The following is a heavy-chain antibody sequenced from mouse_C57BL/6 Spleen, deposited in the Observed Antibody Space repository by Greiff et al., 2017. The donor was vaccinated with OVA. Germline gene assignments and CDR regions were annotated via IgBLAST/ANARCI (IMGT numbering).Heavy chain of an antibody. CDR3: AREGLLRAPFAY. Sequence: VQLQQPGAELVMPGASVKLSCKASGYTFTSYWMHWVKQRPGQGLEWIGEIDPSDSYTNYNQKFKGKSTLTVDKSSSTAYMQLSSLTSEDSAVYYCAREGLLRAPFAYWGQGTLVTVSA. CDR2: IDPSDSYT. D-gene: IGHD1-1*01. J-gene: IGHJ3*01. CDR1: GYTFTSYW. V-gene: IGHV1-69*01.